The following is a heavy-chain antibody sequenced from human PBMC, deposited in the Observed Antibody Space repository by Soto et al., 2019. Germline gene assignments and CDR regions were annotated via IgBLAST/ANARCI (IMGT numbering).Heavy chain of an antibody. D-gene: IGHD3-3*01. Sequence: QVQLVESGGGVVQPGRSLRLSCAASGFTFSSYGMHWVRQAPGKGLAWVAVIWYDGSNKYYADSVKGRFTISRDNSKNTLYLQMNSLRAEDTAVYYCARDTTLRFLEWSSFVDYWGQGTLVTVSS. CDR2: IWYDGSNK. V-gene: IGHV3-33*01. CDR1: GFTFSSYG. CDR3: ARDTTLRFLEWSSFVDY. J-gene: IGHJ4*02.